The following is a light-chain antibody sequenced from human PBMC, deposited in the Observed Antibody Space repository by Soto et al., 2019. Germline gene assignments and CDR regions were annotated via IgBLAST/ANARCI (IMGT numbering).Light chain of an antibody. Sequence: QSVLTQPPSLSGTPGQRVTISCSGSTSNIAGNTVHWYQHLPETAPKLLIYIDDQRPSGVPDRFSGSKSGTSASLAISGLQSEDEADYYCATWDVSLNAAVFGGGTQLTVL. CDR2: IDD. CDR1: TSNIAGNT. J-gene: IGLJ7*01. V-gene: IGLV1-44*01. CDR3: ATWDVSLNAAV.